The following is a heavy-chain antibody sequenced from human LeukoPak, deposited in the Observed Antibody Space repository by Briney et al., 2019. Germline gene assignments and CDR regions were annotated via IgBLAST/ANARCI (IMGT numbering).Heavy chain of an antibody. D-gene: IGHD6-13*01. CDR1: GGSMSSYY. V-gene: IGHV4-59*01. CDR2: TYYSGST. CDR3: ARVGDIAAAGRYYFDY. Sequence: MTSETLSLTCTVSGGSMSSYYWSWIRQPPGKGLEWIAYTYYSGSTNYNPSLKSRVTISVDTSKNQFSLKLSSVTAADTAVYYCARVGDIAAAGRYYFDYWGQGTLVTVSS. J-gene: IGHJ4*02.